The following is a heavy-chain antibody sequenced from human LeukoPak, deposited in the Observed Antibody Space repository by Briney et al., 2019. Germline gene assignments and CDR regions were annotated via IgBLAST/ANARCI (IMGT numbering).Heavy chain of an antibody. CDR1: GFTFSNYS. V-gene: IGHV4-34*01. CDR3: ARGRNQILWSGPIYNWFDP. CDR2: INHSGST. D-gene: IGHD3-3*01. Sequence: GSLRLSCAASGFTFSNYSMNWVRQAPGKGLEWIGEINHSGSTNYNPSLKSRVTISVDTSKNQFSLKLSSVTAADTAVYYCARGRNQILWSGPIYNWFDPWGQGTLITVSS. J-gene: IGHJ5*02.